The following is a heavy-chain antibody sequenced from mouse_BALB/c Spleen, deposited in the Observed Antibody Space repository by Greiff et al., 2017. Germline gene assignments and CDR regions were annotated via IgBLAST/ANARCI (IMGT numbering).Heavy chain of an antibody. CDR3: ASVFYHDYWYFDV. J-gene: IGHJ1*01. CDR2: VNPNNGGT. Sequence: QVQLQQPGAELVKPGASVKLSCKASGYTFTSYWMHWVKQRPGQGLEWIGRVNPNNGGTSYNQKFKGKAILTVDKSSSTAYMELRSLTSEDSAVYYCASVFYHDYWYFDVWGAGTTVTVSS. CDR1: GYTFTSYW. V-gene: IGHV1-53*01. D-gene: IGHD2-4*01.